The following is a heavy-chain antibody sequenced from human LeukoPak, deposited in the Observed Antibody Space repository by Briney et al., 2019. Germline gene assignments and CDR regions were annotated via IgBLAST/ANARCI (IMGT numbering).Heavy chain of an antibody. J-gene: IGHJ5*02. V-gene: IGHV4-38-2*02. CDR1: GYSISSGYY. CDR2: IYHSGST. Sequence: SETLSLTCTVSGYSISSGYYWGWIRQPPGKGLEWIGSIYHSGSTYYNPSLKSRVTISVDTSKNQFSLKLSSVTAADTAVYYCASGLKWFDPWGQGTLVTVSS. CDR3: ASGLKWFDP.